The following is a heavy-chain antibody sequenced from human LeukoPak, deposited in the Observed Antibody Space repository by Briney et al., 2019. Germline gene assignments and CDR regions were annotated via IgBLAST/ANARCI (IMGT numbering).Heavy chain of an antibody. V-gene: IGHV3-66*04. CDR2: IYSGGST. CDR1: GFTVSTNY. J-gene: IGHJ4*02. CDR3: ARQYYDILTGYYNDFDY. D-gene: IGHD3-9*01. Sequence: GGSLRLSCAASGFTVSTNYMSWVRQAPGKGLEWVSVIYSGGSTYYADSVKGRFTISRDNSKNTLYLQMNSLRAEDTAVYYCARQYYDILTGYYNDFDYWGQGTLVTVSS.